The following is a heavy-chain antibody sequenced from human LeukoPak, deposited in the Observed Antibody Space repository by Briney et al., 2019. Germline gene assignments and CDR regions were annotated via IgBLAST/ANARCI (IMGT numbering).Heavy chain of an antibody. V-gene: IGHV3-21*01. CDR1: GFTFSNYG. CDR2: ISTSSSYI. D-gene: IGHD1-26*01. Sequence: PGGSLRLSCAASGFTFSNYGMDWVRQAPGKGLEWVSSISTSSSYIFYADSVKGRFTISRDNAKNSLYLQMNSLRAEDTAVYYCAREGPGDSGSYYVRYYYYYYMDVWGKGTTVTVSS. CDR3: AREGPGDSGSYYVRYYYYYYMDV. J-gene: IGHJ6*03.